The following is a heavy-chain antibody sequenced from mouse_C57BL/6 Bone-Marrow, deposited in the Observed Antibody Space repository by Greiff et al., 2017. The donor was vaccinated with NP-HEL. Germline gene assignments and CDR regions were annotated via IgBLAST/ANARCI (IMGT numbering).Heavy chain of an antibody. CDR1: GYTFTSYW. D-gene: IGHD1-1*01. Sequence: VQLQQPGAELVKPGASVKLSCKASGYTFTSYWMHWVKQRPGQGLEWIGMLHPNSGSTNYNEKFKIKATLTVDKSSSTAYMQLSSLTSEDSAVYYCANYYYGSLPWFAYWGQGTLVTVSA. J-gene: IGHJ3*01. CDR2: LHPNSGST. V-gene: IGHV1-64*01. CDR3: ANYYYGSLPWFAY.